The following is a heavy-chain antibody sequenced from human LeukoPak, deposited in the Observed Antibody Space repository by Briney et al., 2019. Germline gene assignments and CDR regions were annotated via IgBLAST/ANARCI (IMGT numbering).Heavy chain of an antibody. CDR1: GGTFSSYA. CDR2: IIPIFGTA. D-gene: IGHD3-3*01. CDR3: ARVDVFGWFFDY. Sequence: GASVKVSCKASGGTFSSYAISWVRQAPGQGLEWMGGIIPIFGTANYAQKFQGRVTITADESTSTAYMELSSLRSEDTAVYYCARVDVFGWFFDYWGQGTLVTVSS. V-gene: IGHV1-69*13. J-gene: IGHJ4*02.